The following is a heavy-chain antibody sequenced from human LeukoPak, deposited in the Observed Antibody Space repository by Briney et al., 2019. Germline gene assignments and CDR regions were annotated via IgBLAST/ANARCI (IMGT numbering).Heavy chain of an antibody. D-gene: IGHD3-3*01. CDR2: IYYSGST. CDR1: GGSISSYY. CDR3: ARGDYDFWSGYLTYYYYYGMDV. Sequence: SETLSLTCTVSGGSISSYYWSWIRQPPGKGLEWIGYIYYSGSTNYNPSLKSRVTISVDTSKNQFSLKLSSVTAADTAVYYCARGDYDFWSGYLTYYYYYGMDVWGQGTTVTVSS. J-gene: IGHJ6*02. V-gene: IGHV4-59*01.